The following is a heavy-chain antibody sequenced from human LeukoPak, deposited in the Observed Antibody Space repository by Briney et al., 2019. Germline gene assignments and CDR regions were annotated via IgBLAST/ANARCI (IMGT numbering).Heavy chain of an antibody. CDR2: IYPGDSDT. J-gene: IGHJ3*02. CDR3: AGRVGTMRGNDLGGTPDI. V-gene: IGHV5-51*01. D-gene: IGHD5-12*01. CDR1: GYSFTSYW. Sequence: GESMKISCKGSGYSFTSYWIGWVRQMPGKGLEWMGIIYPGDSDTRYSPSFQGQITISVDKSISTAYLQWSSLEASDIAMYYCAGRVGTMRGNDLGGTPDIWGQGTMVTVSS.